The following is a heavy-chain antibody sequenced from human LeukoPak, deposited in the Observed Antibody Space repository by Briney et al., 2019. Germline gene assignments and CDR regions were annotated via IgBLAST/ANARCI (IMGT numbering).Heavy chain of an antibody. D-gene: IGHD4-17*01. CDR1: GFTFSSYS. Sequence: GGSLRLSCAASGFTFSSYSMNWVRQAPGKGLEWVSSISSSYIYYADSVKGRFTISRDNAKNSLYLQMNSLRAEDTAVYYCAGAEVTTDAYYFDYWGQGTLVTVSS. J-gene: IGHJ4*02. CDR3: AGAEVTTDAYYFDY. CDR2: ISSSYI. V-gene: IGHV3-21*01.